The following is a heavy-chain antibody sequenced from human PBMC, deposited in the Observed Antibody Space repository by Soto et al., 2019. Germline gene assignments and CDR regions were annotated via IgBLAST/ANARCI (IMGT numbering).Heavy chain of an antibody. CDR2: INGPGDDT. J-gene: IGHJ4*03. CDR3: AKKDEYDNVWGKSPLD. CDR1: GFTFHNYA. V-gene: IGHV3-23*01. D-gene: IGHD3-16*01. Sequence: RXLSCAASGFTFHNYAISWVRQAPGKWLEWVSSINGPGDDTYYADSVKGRFTISRDNSKNTLYLQMNSLRAEDTALYYGAKKDEYDNVWGKSPLDWGQGNLVTLSS.